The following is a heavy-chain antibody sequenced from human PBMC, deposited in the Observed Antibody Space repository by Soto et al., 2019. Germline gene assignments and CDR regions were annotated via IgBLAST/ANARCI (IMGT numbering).Heavy chain of an antibody. CDR3: ARDGGYSYGHPLDY. CDR1: GFTINSNY. V-gene: IGHV3-53*02. J-gene: IGHJ4*02. CDR2: IYSGGGT. Sequence: EVQLVETGGGLIQPGGSLRLSCAASGFTINSNYMNWVRQVPGKGLEWVSVIYSGGGTSYADSVKGRFTISRDNSKNTLYLQMNSLRADDTAVYYCARDGGYSYGHPLDYWGQGTLVTVSS. D-gene: IGHD5-18*01.